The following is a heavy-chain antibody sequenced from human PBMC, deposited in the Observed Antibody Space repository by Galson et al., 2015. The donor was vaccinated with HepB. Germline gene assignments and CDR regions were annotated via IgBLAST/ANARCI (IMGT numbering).Heavy chain of an antibody. J-gene: IGHJ4*02. V-gene: IGHV3-23*01. CDR1: GFTFSSYA. CDR3: AKVVNSGYSSSWPNDY. CDR2: ISDSGGNT. D-gene: IGHD6-13*01. Sequence: SLRLSCAASGFTFSSYAMSWVRQAPGKGLEWVSVISDSGGNTFYADSVKGRFTISRDNSKNTLYLQMNSLRAEDTAVYYCAKVVNSGYSSSWPNDYWGQGTLVTVSS.